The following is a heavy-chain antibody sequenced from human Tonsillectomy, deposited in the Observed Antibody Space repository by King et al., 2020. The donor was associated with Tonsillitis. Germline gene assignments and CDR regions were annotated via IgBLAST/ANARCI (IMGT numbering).Heavy chain of an antibody. CDR2: ISSSGSTT. Sequence: VQLVESGGGLVQPGGSLRLSCEGSGFDFTSYTLSWVRHNPRKGLEWVSGISSSGSTTYYADSVRGRFTISRDNSKNTLYLQMNSLRAEDTAVYYCAKLDYYILTGYDSWGQGTLVTVSS. J-gene: IGHJ4*02. CDR3: AKLDYYILTGYDS. V-gene: IGHV3-23*04. CDR1: GFDFTSYT. D-gene: IGHD3-9*01.